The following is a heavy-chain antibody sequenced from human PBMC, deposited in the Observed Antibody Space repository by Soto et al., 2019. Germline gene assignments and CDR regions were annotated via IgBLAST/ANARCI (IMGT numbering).Heavy chain of an antibody. CDR1: GFTLRSYS. CDR3: ARDNPRSSGWDV. J-gene: IGHJ6*02. V-gene: IGHV3-48*02. CDR2: ISSSSSTI. Sequence: EVQLVESGGGLVQPGGSLRLSGEASGFTLRSYSMNWARQAPGQGLEWVSYISSSSSTIYYADSVKGRFTISRDNAKNSLYLQMNSLRDEDTAVYYWARDNPRSSGWDVWGQGTTVTVSS.